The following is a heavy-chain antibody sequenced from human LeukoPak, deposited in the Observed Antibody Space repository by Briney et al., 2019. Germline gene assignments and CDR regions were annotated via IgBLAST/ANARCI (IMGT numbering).Heavy chain of an antibody. CDR2: IYHSGST. Sequence: SETLSLTCTVSGYSISSGYYWGWIRQPPGKGLEWIGSIYHSGSTYYNPSLKSRVTISVDTSKNQFSLKLNSVTAADTAVYYCASHWVVAENWFDPWGQGTLVTVSS. CDR1: GYSISSGYY. CDR3: ASHWVVAENWFDP. V-gene: IGHV4-38-2*02. J-gene: IGHJ5*02. D-gene: IGHD2-15*01.